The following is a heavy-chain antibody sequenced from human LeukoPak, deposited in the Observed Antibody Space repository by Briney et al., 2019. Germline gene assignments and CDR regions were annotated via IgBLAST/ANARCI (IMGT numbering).Heavy chain of an antibody. Sequence: GGSLRLSCAASGLTFSSYGMHWVRQAPGKGLEWVAVISYDGSNKYYADSVKGRFTISRDNSKNTLYLQMNSLRAEDTAVYYCAIQQQLAQFDYWGQGTLVTVSS. CDR2: ISYDGSNK. CDR1: GLTFSSYG. V-gene: IGHV3-30*03. J-gene: IGHJ4*02. D-gene: IGHD6-13*01. CDR3: AIQQQLAQFDY.